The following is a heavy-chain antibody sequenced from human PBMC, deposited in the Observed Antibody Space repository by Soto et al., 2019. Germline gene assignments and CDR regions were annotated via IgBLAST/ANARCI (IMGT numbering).Heavy chain of an antibody. V-gene: IGHV3-7*03. J-gene: IGHJ4*02. CDR2: IKEDGSGK. Sequence: EVQLVESGGGLVQPGGSRSLSCTASGFTFSSYWMSWVRQAPGKGLGWVANIKEDGSGKYYVDSVKGRFSISRDNARNSLYLQMNSLRVEDTAVYYCVRVGRLGGYWGQGALVTVSS. CDR3: VRVGRLGGY. D-gene: IGHD3-16*01. CDR1: GFTFSSYW.